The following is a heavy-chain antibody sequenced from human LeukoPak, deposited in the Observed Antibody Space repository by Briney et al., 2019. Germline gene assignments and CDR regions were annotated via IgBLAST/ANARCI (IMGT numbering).Heavy chain of an antibody. CDR1: GFTFSYYA. V-gene: IGHV3-64D*09. CDR2: ISSNGGST. Sequence: GGSLRLSCSASGFTFSYYAMHWVRQAAGKGLEFVSGISSNGGSTYYADSLKGRFAVSRDNSNNTLYLQMSSLRAEDTAIYYCAKGPTYDSLPYYFDYWGQGTLVTVSS. CDR3: AKGPTYDSLPYYFDY. D-gene: IGHD3-22*01. J-gene: IGHJ4*02.